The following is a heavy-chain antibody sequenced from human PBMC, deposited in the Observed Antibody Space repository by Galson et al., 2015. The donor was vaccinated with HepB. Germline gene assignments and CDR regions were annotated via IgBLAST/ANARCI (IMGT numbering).Heavy chain of an antibody. CDR1: GYTFTSFG. V-gene: IGHV1-18*01. J-gene: IGHJ4*02. CDR3: ARGGVATIGGPTFDY. D-gene: IGHD5-24*01. Sequence: SVKVSCKASGYTFTSFGVSWVRQAPGQGLEWMGRISAYKGNTDYAQKFQDRVTMTTDTSSSTAYMELRSLRSDDTAIYYCARGGVATIGGPTFDYWGQGTLVIVSS. CDR2: ISAYKGNT.